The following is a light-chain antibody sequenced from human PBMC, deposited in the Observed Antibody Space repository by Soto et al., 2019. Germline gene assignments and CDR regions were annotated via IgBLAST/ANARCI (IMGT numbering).Light chain of an antibody. J-gene: IGKJ4*01. Sequence: DIQMTQSPSSLSASVGDSVTMTCQASQVIKNFLNWYQQKPGKAPKLLIYDAFKLDTGVPSRCSGSGSGIDFSCTMSRLQLEDIGTHSWQQYDSLPPTFGGGTKVE. CDR1: QVIKNF. CDR3: QQYDSLPPT. CDR2: DAF. V-gene: IGKV1-33*01.